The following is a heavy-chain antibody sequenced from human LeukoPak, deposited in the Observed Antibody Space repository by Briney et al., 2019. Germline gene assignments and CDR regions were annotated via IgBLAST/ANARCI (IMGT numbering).Heavy chain of an antibody. J-gene: IGHJ4*02. CDR2: ISASGGGT. Sequence: PGGSLRLSCAVSGITLSNYGMSWVRQAPGKGLEWVAGISASGGGTNYADSVKGRFTISRDNPKNTLYLQMNSLRAEDTAVYFCAKRGVVIRVILVGFHKEAYYFDSWGQGALVTVPS. D-gene: IGHD3-22*01. V-gene: IGHV3-23*01. CDR1: GITLSNYG. CDR3: AKRGVVIRVILVGFHKEAYYFDS.